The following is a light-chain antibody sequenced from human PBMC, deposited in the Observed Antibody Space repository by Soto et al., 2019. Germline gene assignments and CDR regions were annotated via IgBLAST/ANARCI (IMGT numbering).Light chain of an antibody. CDR1: TPNIGSNI. V-gene: IGLV1-44*01. J-gene: IGLJ3*02. CDR3: AAWDDSLNGWV. CDR2: SNN. Sequence: VLTQSPSTSGTPGQRVTISCSGSTPNIGSNIVDWFQQLPGTAPKLLIYSNNQRPSGVPDRFSGSKSGTSASLAISGLQSEDEADYFCAAWDDSLNGWVFGGGTKLTVL.